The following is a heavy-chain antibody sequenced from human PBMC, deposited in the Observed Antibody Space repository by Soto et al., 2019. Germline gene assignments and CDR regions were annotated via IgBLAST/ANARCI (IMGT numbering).Heavy chain of an antibody. D-gene: IGHD5-12*01. CDR2: IYPGDSDT. J-gene: IGHJ4*02. Sequence: GSLKISCKGSGYSFTSYWIAWVRQMPGKGLEWMGIIYPGDSDTRYSPSFQGQVTISADKSNSTAYLQWSSLKASDTAMYYCARMARDASNQFDYWGQGTLVTVSS. CDR3: ARMARDASNQFDY. V-gene: IGHV5-51*01. CDR1: GYSFTSYW.